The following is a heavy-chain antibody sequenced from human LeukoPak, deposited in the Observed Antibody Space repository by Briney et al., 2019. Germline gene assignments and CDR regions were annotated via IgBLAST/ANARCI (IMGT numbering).Heavy chain of an antibody. V-gene: IGHV3-7*01. Sequence: GGSLRLSCAASGFTFSNYRMSWVRQAPGKGLEWVASIKQDGSEKDYVDSVKGRFTISRDNAKNSLYLQMNSLRVEDTAVYYCARDNPTWGYWGQGTLVTVSS. D-gene: IGHD3-16*01. CDR2: IKQDGSEK. CDR1: GFTFSNYR. CDR3: ARDNPTWGY. J-gene: IGHJ4*02.